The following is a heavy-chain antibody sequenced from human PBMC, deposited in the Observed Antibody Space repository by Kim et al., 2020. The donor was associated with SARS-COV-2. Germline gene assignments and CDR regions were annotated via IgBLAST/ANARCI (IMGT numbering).Heavy chain of an antibody. Sequence: AQKVQGRVTITADESTSTAYMELSSLRSEDTAVYYCARGLNSGYDLAFDIWGQGTMVTVSS. V-gene: IGHV1-69*01. CDR3: ARGLNSGYDLAFDI. J-gene: IGHJ3*02. D-gene: IGHD5-12*01.